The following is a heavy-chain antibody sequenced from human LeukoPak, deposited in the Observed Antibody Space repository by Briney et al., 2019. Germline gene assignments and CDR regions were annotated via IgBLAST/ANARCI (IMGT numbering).Heavy chain of an antibody. CDR1: GFTFSSYS. CDR3: ARDCTNGVCYSH. J-gene: IGHJ4*02. Sequence: TGGSLRLSCAASGFTFSSYSMNWVRQAPGKGLEWVSSISSSSSYIYYADSVKGRFTISRDNAKNSLYLQMNSLRAEDTAVYYCARDCTNGVCYSHWGQGTLVTVSS. CDR2: ISSSSSYI. D-gene: IGHD2-8*01. V-gene: IGHV3-21*01.